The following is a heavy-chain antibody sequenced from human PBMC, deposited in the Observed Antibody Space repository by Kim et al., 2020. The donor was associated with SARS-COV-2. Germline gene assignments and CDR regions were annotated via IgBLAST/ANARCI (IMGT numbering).Heavy chain of an antibody. V-gene: IGHV3-30*18. CDR2: ISYDGSNK. CDR1: GFTFSSYG. Sequence: GGSLRLSCAASGFTFSSYGMHWVRQAPGKGLEWVAVISYDGSNKYYADSVKGRFTISRDNSKNTLYLQMNSLRAEDTAVYYCAKEGNVLLWFAGMDVWGQGTTVTVSS. J-gene: IGHJ6*02. CDR3: AKEGNVLLWFAGMDV. D-gene: IGHD3-10*01.